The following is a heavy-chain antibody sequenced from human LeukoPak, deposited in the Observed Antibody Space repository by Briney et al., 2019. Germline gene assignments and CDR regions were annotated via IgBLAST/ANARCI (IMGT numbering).Heavy chain of an antibody. CDR3: AREIHGSNWCRGMRPRDY. CDR1: GFTVSSNY. Sequence: GGSLRLSCAASGFTVSSNYMTWVRQAPGKGLEWVSIIYSDGTTYYADSVKGRFSISRGNSKNTLYLQMNSLRAEDTAVYYCAREIHGSNWCRGMRPRDYWGQGTLVSV. D-gene: IGHD3-16*01. J-gene: IGHJ4*02. CDR2: IYSDGTT. V-gene: IGHV3-53*01.